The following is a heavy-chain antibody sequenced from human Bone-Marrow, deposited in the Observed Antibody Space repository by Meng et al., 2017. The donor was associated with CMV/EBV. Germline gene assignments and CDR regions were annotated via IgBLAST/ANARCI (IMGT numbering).Heavy chain of an antibody. D-gene: IGHD3-10*01. CDR1: GGSISSYY. CDR3: ARSPGYPREFGY. Sequence: SETLSLTCTVSGGSISSYYWSWIRQPPGKGLEWIGYIYYSGSTNYNPPLRSRATISVDTSKNQFSLKLRSVTAADTAVYYCARSPGYPREFGYWGQGTLVTVSS. J-gene: IGHJ4*02. V-gene: IGHV4-59*01. CDR2: IYYSGST.